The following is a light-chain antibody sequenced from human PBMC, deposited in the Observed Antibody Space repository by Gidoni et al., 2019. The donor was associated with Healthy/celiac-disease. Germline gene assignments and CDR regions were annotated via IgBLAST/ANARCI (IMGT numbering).Light chain of an antibody. Sequence: QSVLPQPPSASGTPGQRVTISCSGSSSNIGSNYVYWYQQLPGTAPKLLSYSNNQRPSGVPDRFSGSKSGTSASLAISGLRSEDEADYYCAAWDDSLSGVVFGGGTKLTVL. CDR2: SNN. V-gene: IGLV1-47*02. J-gene: IGLJ2*01. CDR1: SSNIGSNY. CDR3: AAWDDSLSGVV.